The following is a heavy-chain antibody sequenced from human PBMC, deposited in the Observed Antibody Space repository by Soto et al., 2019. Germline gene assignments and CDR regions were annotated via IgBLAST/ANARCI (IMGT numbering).Heavy chain of an antibody. J-gene: IGHJ6*02. CDR2: INPNSGGT. D-gene: IGHD2-15*01. CDR3: ARETGVVVPATVRYGMDV. V-gene: IGHV1-2*02. CDR1: GYTFTGYY. Sequence: ASVKVSCKXSGYTFTGYYMHWVRQAPGQGLEWMGWINPNSGGTNYAQKFQGRVTMTRDTSISTAYMELSRLRSDDTAVYYCARETGVVVPATVRYGMDVWGRGTTVTVSS.